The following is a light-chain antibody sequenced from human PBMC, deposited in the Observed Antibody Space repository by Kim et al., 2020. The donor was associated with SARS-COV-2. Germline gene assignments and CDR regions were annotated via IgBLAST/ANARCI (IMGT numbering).Light chain of an antibody. CDR2: KDS. CDR1: VLAKKY. V-gene: IGLV3-27*01. CDR3: YSAADNNLE. Sequence: SGSPGQTARITCSGDVLAKKYARWFQQKPGQAPVLVIYKDSERPSGIPERFSGSSSGTTVTLTISGAQVEDEADYYCYSAADNNLEFGGGTQLTVL. J-gene: IGLJ2*01.